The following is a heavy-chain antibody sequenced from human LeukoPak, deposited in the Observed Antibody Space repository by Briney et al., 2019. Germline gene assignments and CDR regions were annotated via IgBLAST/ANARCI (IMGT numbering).Heavy chain of an antibody. Sequence: PGGSLRLSCVASGFTFSSYEMNWVRQAPGKGLEWMSYSSSSGSTKYYADSVRGRFTVSRDNAKNSLYLQMNSLRAEDTAVYYCARGVGYSYGFDWGQGTLVTVSS. J-gene: IGHJ4*02. CDR1: GFTFSSYE. V-gene: IGHV3-48*03. D-gene: IGHD5-18*01. CDR2: SSSSGSTK. CDR3: ARGVGYSYGFD.